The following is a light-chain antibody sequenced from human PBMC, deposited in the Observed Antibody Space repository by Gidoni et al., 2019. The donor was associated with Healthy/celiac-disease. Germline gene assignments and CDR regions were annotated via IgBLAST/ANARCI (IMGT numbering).Light chain of an antibody. J-gene: IGKJ2*04. CDR3: QQYYSTPCS. CDR1: QSVLYSSNNKNY. Sequence: DIVMTQSPDSLAVSLGARATINCKSSQSVLYSSNNKNYLAWYQQKPGQPPKLLIYWASTRESGVPDRVSGSGSGTDFTLTISSLQAEDVAVYYCQQYYSTPCSFGQGTKLEIK. CDR2: WAS. V-gene: IGKV4-1*01.